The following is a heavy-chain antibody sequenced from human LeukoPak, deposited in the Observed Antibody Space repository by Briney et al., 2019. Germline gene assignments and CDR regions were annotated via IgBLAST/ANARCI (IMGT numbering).Heavy chain of an antibody. J-gene: IGHJ4*02. CDR2: ISDSGGST. CDR3: AQDYSLY. V-gene: IGHV3-23*01. Sequence: PGGSLRLSCAASGFTFSSYAMSWVRQAPGKGLEWVSGISDSGGSTYYADSVKGRFTISRDNSKNTLYLQINTLRVEDTAIYYCAQDYSLYWGQGTLVTVSS. CDR1: GFTFSSYA. D-gene: IGHD2-21*01.